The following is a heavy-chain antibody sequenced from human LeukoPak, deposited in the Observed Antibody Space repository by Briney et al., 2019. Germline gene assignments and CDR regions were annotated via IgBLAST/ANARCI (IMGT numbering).Heavy chain of an antibody. CDR2: IIPIFGTA. Sequence: SVKVSCKASGGTFSSYAISWVRQAPGQGLEWMGGIIPIFGTANYAQKFQGRVTITADKSTSTAYMELSSPRSEDTAVYYCARKRMDTAMVSYYYYGMDVWGKGTTVTVSS. CDR3: ARKRMDTAMVSYYYYGMDV. CDR1: GGTFSSYA. V-gene: IGHV1-69*06. J-gene: IGHJ6*04. D-gene: IGHD5-18*01.